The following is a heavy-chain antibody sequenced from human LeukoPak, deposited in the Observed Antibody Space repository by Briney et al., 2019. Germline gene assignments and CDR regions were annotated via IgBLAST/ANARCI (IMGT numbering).Heavy chain of an antibody. J-gene: IGHJ4*02. CDR1: GGSFSGYY. V-gene: IGHV4-34*01. CDR2: INHSGST. CDR3: ARGRKVGATKSSFFDY. Sequence: PSGTLSLTCAVYGGSFSGYYWSWIRQPPGKGLEWIGEINHSGSTNYNPSLKSRVTISVDTCKNQFSLKLSSVTAADTAVYYCARGRKVGATKSSFFDYWGQGTLVTVSS. D-gene: IGHD1-26*01.